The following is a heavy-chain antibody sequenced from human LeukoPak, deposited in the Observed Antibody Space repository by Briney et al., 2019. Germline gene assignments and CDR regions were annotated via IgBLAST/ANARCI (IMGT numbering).Heavy chain of an antibody. J-gene: IGHJ4*02. CDR3: VNSVMVRGVIRPY. Sequence: GGSLRLSCAASGXNVSRNYMSWVRQAPGKGLEWVSVIYNVGSTFYADSVKGRFTISRDSSKNALFLQMNSLRAEDTAVYYCVNSVMVRGVIRPYWGQGTLVTVSS. D-gene: IGHD3-10*01. CDR2: IYNVGST. CDR1: GXNVSRNY. V-gene: IGHV3-66*01.